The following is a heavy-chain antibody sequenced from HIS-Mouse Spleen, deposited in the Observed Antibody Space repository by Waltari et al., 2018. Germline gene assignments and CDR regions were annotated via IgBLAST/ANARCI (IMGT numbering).Heavy chain of an antibody. CDR3: ARIAEGYTSGWYAFDY. V-gene: IGHV2-70*15. J-gene: IGHJ4*02. D-gene: IGHD6-19*01. Sequence: QVTLRESGPALVKPTQTLTLTCTFSGLSLSTSGMCVSWIRQPPGKALEWLARIDWDDDKYYSTSLKTRLTISRDTSKNQVVLTMTNMDPLDTATYYCARIAEGYTSGWYAFDYWGQGTLVTVSS. CDR2: IDWDDDK. CDR1: GLSLSTSGMC.